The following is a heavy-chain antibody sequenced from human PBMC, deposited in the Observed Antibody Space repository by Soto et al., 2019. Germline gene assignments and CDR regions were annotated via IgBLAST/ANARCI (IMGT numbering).Heavy chain of an antibody. CDR1: GYTFTSYG. Sequence: QVQLVQSGAEVKKPGASVKVSCKASGYTFTSYGISWVRQAPGQGLEWMGWISAYNGNTNYAQKLQGRGTMTTDTPTSTAYMELRSLRSDDTAVYYCAQTGSSIAAPNWFDPWGQGTLVTVSS. CDR2: ISAYNGNT. J-gene: IGHJ5*02. V-gene: IGHV1-18*04. CDR3: AQTGSSIAAPNWFDP. D-gene: IGHD6-6*01.